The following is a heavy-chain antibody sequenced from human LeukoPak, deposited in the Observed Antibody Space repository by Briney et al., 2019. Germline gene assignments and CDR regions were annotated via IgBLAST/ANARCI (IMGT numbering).Heavy chain of an antibody. V-gene: IGHV3-30*02. Sequence: GGSLRLSCAASGFTFSSYGMHWVRQAPGKGLEWVAFIRYDGSNKYYAESVKGRFTISRDNSKNTLYLQMNSLRAEDTAVYYCAKTWAYYYDSSGYRPIVYWGQGTLVTVSS. CDR1: GFTFSSYG. D-gene: IGHD3-22*01. J-gene: IGHJ4*02. CDR2: IRYDGSNK. CDR3: AKTWAYYYDSSGYRPIVY.